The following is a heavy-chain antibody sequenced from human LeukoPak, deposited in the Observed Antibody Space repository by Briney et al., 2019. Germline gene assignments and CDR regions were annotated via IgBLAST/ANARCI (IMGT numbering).Heavy chain of an antibody. Sequence: SETLSLTCSVSGGSITVYYWNWIRQSPGKGLEWIGSISYSGSTNYNPSLKSRVTISIDTSKDRFSLKVSSVIAADTAMYYCARGGSRSYTSSTLDYWGQGTLVTVSS. CDR3: ARGGSRSYTSSTLDY. CDR1: GGSITVYY. D-gene: IGHD6-6*01. J-gene: IGHJ4*02. V-gene: IGHV4-59*12. CDR2: ISYSGST.